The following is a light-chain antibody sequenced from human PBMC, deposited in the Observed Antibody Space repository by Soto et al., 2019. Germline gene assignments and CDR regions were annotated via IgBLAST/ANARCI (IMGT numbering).Light chain of an antibody. Sequence: EVMLTQSPGTLSLSPGERATLSCRASQSVSSSYLAWYQQKPGQAPRLLIYDASNRATGVPARFSGSGSGTDFTLTISSLDPDDFAVYYCQQRTDWPWTFGQGTKVDIK. CDR3: QQRTDWPWT. CDR2: DAS. V-gene: IGKV3D-20*02. CDR1: QSVSSSY. J-gene: IGKJ1*01.